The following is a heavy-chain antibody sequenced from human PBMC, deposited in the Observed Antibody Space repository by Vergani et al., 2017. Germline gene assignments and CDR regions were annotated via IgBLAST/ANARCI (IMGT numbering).Heavy chain of an antibody. D-gene: IGHD5-18*01. CDR3: ARVEYSYGYSDY. J-gene: IGHJ4*02. CDR2: IYYSGST. CDR1: GGSISSSSYY. V-gene: IGHV4-39*07. Sequence: QLQLQESGPGLVKPSETLSLTCTVSGGSISSSSYYWGWIRQPPGKGLEWIGSIYYSGSTYYNPSLKSRVTISVDTSKNQFSLKLSSVTAADTAVYYCARVEYSYGYSDYWGQGTLVTVSS.